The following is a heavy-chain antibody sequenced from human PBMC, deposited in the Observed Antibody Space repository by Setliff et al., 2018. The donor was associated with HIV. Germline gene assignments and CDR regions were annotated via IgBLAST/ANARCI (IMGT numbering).Heavy chain of an antibody. CDR3: ARAGSGSYYNAPHY. CDR1: GYSFTSNW. D-gene: IGHD3-10*01. CDR2: IYPGDSDA. V-gene: IGHV5-51*01. Sequence: GESLTISCKGSGYSFTSNWIGWVRQMPGKGLEWMGTIYPGDSDARYSPSFQGQVTISADKSISTAYLQWSSLKASDTAMYYCARAGSGSYYNAPHYWGQGTLVTVSS. J-gene: IGHJ4*02.